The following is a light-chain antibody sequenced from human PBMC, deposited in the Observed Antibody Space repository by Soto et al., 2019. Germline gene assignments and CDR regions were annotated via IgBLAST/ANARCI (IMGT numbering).Light chain of an antibody. Sequence: EIVMTQSPAPLSVSPGERATLSCRASQSVISNLAWYQQKPGQAPRLIIYGASARATGIPARFSGSGSGTDFTLTITSLQAEDVAVYYCQQYDSITLTFGGGTKVDIK. J-gene: IGKJ4*01. CDR2: GAS. V-gene: IGKV3-15*01. CDR3: QQYDSITLT. CDR1: QSVISN.